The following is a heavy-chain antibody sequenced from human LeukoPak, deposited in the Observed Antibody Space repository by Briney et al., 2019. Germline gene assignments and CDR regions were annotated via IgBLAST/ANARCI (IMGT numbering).Heavy chain of an antibody. CDR2: IYYRGST. V-gene: IGHV4-59*01. CDR3: ARASRSMDV. Sequence: SETLSLTWTVAGGSISRYYGSWVGQPAGEGLEWIGYIYYRGSTNYNPSLKSRVNISVDTSKHQFSLKLSSVTAADTAVYYCARASRSMDVWGQGTKVTVS. J-gene: IGHJ6*02. CDR1: GGSISRYY.